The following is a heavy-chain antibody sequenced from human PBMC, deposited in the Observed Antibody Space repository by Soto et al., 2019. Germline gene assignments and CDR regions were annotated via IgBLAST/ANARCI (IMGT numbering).Heavy chain of an antibody. CDR2: INRDGNNT. V-gene: IGHV3-74*01. Sequence: PGGSLRLSCAASGFTLSIYWMHWVRQAPGEGLLWVSRINRDGNNTAYADSVKGRFTISRDNAKNTLYLQMNSLRAEDTAVYYCARDRGYYDGSGYYYFGSFDIWGQGTMVTVSS. CDR1: GFTLSIYW. CDR3: ARDRGYYDGSGYYYFGSFDI. D-gene: IGHD3-22*01. J-gene: IGHJ3*02.